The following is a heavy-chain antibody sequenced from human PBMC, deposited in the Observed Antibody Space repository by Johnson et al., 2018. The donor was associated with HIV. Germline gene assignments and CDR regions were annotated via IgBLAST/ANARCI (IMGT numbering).Heavy chain of an antibody. Sequence: MQLVESGGGLVQPGGSLRLSCAASGFTFSSYWMSCVRQAPGKGLEWVANIKKDGSEKYYVDSVKGRFTISRDNAKNSLYLQMNTLRAEDTAVYYCARDAVISSGWYNVDAFDIWGQGTMVTVSS. J-gene: IGHJ3*02. V-gene: IGHV3-7*03. CDR2: IKKDGSEK. CDR1: GFTFSSYW. CDR3: ARDAVISSGWYNVDAFDI. D-gene: IGHD6-19*01.